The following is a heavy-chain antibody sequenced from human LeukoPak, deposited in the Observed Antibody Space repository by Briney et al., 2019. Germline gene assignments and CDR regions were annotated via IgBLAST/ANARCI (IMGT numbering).Heavy chain of an antibody. Sequence: SETLSLTCTVSGGSLSGYYWTWIRQPPGKGLEWIGYIYYSGSTKYNPSLKSRVTISVDTSKNQFSLNLSSVTAADTAVYYCARVKDYGGNSGPLDYWGQGTLVTLSS. CDR3: ARVKDYGGNSGPLDY. CDR1: GGSLSGYY. J-gene: IGHJ4*02. CDR2: IYYSGST. V-gene: IGHV4-59*01. D-gene: IGHD4-23*01.